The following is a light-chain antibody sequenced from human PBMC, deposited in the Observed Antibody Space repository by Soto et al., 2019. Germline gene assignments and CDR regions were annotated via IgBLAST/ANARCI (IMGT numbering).Light chain of an antibody. CDR1: QSISSW. CDR2: DAS. Sequence: DIQMTQSPSTLSASVGDRVTITCRASQSISSWLAWYQQKPGKAPKLLIYDASSLESGVPSRFSGSGSGTDFTLTISSLQPDDFATYYCQHYLAFGQGTKVDIK. J-gene: IGKJ1*01. V-gene: IGKV1-5*01. CDR3: QHYLA.